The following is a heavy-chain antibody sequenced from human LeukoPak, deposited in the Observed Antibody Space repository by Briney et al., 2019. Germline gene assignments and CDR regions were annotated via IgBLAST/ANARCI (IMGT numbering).Heavy chain of an antibody. Sequence: GGSLRLSCAASGFTFSDYYMSWIRQAPGKGLEWVSYISSSGSTIYYADSVKGRFTISRDNAKNSLYLQMNSLRAEDTAVYYCARVDAFHGDYCYYFDYWGQGTLVTVSS. D-gene: IGHD4-17*01. CDR1: GFTFSDYY. CDR2: ISSSGSTI. J-gene: IGHJ4*02. CDR3: ARVDAFHGDYCYYFDY. V-gene: IGHV3-11*01.